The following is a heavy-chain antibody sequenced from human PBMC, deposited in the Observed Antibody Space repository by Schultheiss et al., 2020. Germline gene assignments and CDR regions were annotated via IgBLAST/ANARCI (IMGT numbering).Heavy chain of an antibody. Sequence: SETLSLTCTVSGGSISSYYWSWIRQPPGKGLEWIGYIYYSGSTNYNPSLKSRVTISVDKSKNQFSLKLSSVTAADTAVYYCARNPGDDRDGYNYDAFDIWGQGTMVTVS. CDR3: ARNPGDDRDGYNYDAFDI. CDR2: IYYSGST. V-gene: IGHV4-59*08. J-gene: IGHJ3*02. D-gene: IGHD5-24*01. CDR1: GGSISSYY.